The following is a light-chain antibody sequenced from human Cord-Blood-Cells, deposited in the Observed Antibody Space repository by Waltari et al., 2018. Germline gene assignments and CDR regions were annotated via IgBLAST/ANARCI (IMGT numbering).Light chain of an antibody. CDR2: GAS. CDR3: QQYGSSPPWT. CDR1: QSVRSSY. J-gene: IGKJ1*01. Sequence: DIVLTQSPGTLSLSPGERATLSCRASQSVRSSYLAWYQQKPGQAPRLLIYGASSRATGIPDRFSGSGSGTDFTLTISRLEPEDFAVYYCQQYGSSPPWTFGQGTKVEIK. V-gene: IGKV3-20*01.